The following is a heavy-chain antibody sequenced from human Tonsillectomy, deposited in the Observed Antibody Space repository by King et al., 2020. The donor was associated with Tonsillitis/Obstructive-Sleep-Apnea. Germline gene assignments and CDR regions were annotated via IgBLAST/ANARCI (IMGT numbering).Heavy chain of an antibody. CDR3: ARDDTRAVNGWYDALDF. Sequence: VQLVESGGGLVHPGESLRLSCAASGFRLSNFWMTWVRQAPGKGLEWVANIREDGSQTNYGDSVKGRFTISRDNAKNSVYLQLNSLRAGDTALYYCARDDTRAVNGWYDALDFWGQGTMVTVSS. CDR2: IREDGSQT. CDR1: GFRLSNFW. D-gene: IGHD6-19*01. J-gene: IGHJ3*01. V-gene: IGHV3-7*01.